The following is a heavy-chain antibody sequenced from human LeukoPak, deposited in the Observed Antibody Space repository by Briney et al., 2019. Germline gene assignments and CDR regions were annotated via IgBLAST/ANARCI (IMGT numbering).Heavy chain of an antibody. Sequence: GGSLRLSCAAFGFTFSSYAMSWVRQAPGKGLEWVSAISGSGGSTYYADSVKGRFTISRDNSKNTLYLQMNSLRAEDTAVYYCAKYDYDILTGYFSFDYWGQGTLVTVSS. CDR2: ISGSGGST. CDR3: AKYDYDILTGYFSFDY. J-gene: IGHJ4*02. CDR1: GFTFSSYA. D-gene: IGHD3-9*01. V-gene: IGHV3-23*01.